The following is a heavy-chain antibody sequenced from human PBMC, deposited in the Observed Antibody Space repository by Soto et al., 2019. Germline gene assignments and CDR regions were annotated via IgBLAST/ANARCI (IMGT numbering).Heavy chain of an antibody. Sequence: VKVSCKASGGTFSSYAVSWVRQAPGQGLEWMGGIIPIFGTANYAQKFQGRVTITADKSTSTAYMELSSLRSEDTAVYYCAKVAGTPGRFYDYWGQGTLVTVSS. J-gene: IGHJ4*02. CDR3: AKVAGTPGRFYDY. CDR2: IIPIFGTA. D-gene: IGHD1-1*01. V-gene: IGHV1-69*06. CDR1: GGTFSSYA.